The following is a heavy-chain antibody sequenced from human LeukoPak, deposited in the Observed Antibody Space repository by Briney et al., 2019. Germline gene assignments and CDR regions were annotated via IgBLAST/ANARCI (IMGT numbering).Heavy chain of an antibody. V-gene: IGHV4-61*08. D-gene: IGHD1-26*01. CDR1: GGSISSGGYY. Sequence: SETLSLTCTVSGGSISSGGYYWSWIRQPPGKGLEWIGYIYYSGSTNYNPSLKSRVTISVDTSKNQFSLKLSSVTAADTAVYYCARAQYSGSYYVDYWGQGTLVTVSS. CDR3: ARAQYSGSYYVDY. CDR2: IYYSGST. J-gene: IGHJ4*02.